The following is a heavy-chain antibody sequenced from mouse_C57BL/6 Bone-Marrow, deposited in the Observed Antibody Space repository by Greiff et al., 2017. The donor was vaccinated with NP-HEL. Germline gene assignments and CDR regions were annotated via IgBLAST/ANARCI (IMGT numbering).Heavy chain of an antibody. V-gene: IGHV1-82*01. D-gene: IGHD1-1*01. Sequence: QVQLKQPGPELVKPGASVKISCKASGYAFSSSWMNWVKQRPGKGLEWIGRIYPGDGDTNYNGKFKGKATLTADKSSSTAYMQLSSLTSEDSAVYFCASRRYQGDYFYYWGQGTTLTVSS. CDR2: IYPGDGDT. CDR3: ASRRYQGDYFYY. J-gene: IGHJ2*01. CDR1: GYAFSSSW.